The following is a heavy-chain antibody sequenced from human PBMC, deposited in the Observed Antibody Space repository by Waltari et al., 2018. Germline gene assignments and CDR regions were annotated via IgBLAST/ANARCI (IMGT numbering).Heavy chain of an antibody. CDR1: GGSIGRNTFY. D-gene: IGHD6-6*01. V-gene: IGHV4-39*07. CDR3: VREWSSSSSWFDP. Sequence: QVQLQESGPGLVKSSETLSLTCTVSGGSIGRNTFYWAWIRQPPGKRMEWMASINYSWRTYYMPSLKSLVTISVDTSRNRLSLRLTSVTAAATAVYFCVREWSSSSSWFDPWGQGTLVTVSS. J-gene: IGHJ5*02. CDR2: INYSWRT.